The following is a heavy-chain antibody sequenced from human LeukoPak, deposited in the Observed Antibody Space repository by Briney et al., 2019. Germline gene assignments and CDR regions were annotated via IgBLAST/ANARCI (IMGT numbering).Heavy chain of an antibody. CDR1: GFTFSSYG. J-gene: IGHJ4*02. V-gene: IGHV3-33*01. D-gene: IGHD5-18*01. CDR2: IWYDGSNK. Sequence: GGSLRLSCAASGFTFSSYGMHWVRQAPGKGLEWAAVIWYDGSNKYYADSVKGRFTISRDNSKNTLYLQMNSLRAEDTAVYYCAREDTAMVNGYYWGQGTLVTVSS. CDR3: AREDTAMVNGYY.